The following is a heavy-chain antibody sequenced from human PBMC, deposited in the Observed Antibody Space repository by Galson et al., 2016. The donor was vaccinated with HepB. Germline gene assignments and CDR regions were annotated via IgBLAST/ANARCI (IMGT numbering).Heavy chain of an antibody. CDR1: GFPFNNYA. CDR2: ISGSGASS. Sequence: SLRLSCAASGFPFNNYAMTWVRQAPGRGLEWVSTISGSGASSYYAASVKGRFTISRDNSKNTLYVQVNSLRAEDTAVYYCAKVQGSFYDFWSGYYWFDYWGQGALVTVSS. J-gene: IGHJ4*02. CDR3: AKVQGSFYDFWSGYYWFDY. D-gene: IGHD3-3*01. V-gene: IGHV3-23*01.